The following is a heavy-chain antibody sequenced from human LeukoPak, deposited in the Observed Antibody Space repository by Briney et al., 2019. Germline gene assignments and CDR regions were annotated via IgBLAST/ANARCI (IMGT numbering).Heavy chain of an antibody. D-gene: IGHD4-23*01. CDR2: ISSSSSYI. CDR3: ARDPTVGGIYFDY. Sequence: GGSLRLSXAASGFTFSSYSMNWVRQAPGKGLEWASSISSSSSYIYYADSVKGRFTISRDNAKNSLYLQMNSLRAEDTAVYYCARDPTVGGIYFDYWGQGTLVTVSS. CDR1: GFTFSSYS. V-gene: IGHV3-21*01. J-gene: IGHJ4*02.